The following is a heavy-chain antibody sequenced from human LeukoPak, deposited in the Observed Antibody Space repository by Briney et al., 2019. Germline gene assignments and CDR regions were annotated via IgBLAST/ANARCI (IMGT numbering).Heavy chain of an antibody. D-gene: IGHD5-24*01. J-gene: IGHJ4*02. CDR1: GYTFTGYY. V-gene: IGHV1-2*02. CDR3: ARSGSSDGYNSLPY. Sequence: ASVKVSCKASGYTFTGYYMHWVRQAPGQGLEWMGWINPGGGTNYAQKFQGRVTTTRDTSISTAYMELSSLRSDDTAVYYCARSGSSDGYNSLPYWGQGTLVTVSS. CDR2: INPGGGT.